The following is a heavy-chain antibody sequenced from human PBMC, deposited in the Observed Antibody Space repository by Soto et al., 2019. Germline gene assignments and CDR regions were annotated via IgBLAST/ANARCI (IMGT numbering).Heavy chain of an antibody. Sequence: EVQLLESGGGLVQPGGSLRLSCAASGFTFSSYAMSWVRQAPGKGLEWVSTISGSGGRTYYTDSVKGRFTISRDISKYKLYLQMNSLRTEDTAVYYCAKDRIVVVTALPLFDYWCLGTLVTVSS. J-gene: IGHJ4*02. V-gene: IGHV3-23*01. CDR1: GFTFSSYA. CDR3: AKDRIVVVTALPLFDY. CDR2: ISGSGGRT. D-gene: IGHD2-21*02.